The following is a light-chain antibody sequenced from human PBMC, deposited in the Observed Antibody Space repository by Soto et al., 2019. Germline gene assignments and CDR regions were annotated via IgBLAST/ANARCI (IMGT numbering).Light chain of an antibody. V-gene: IGKV3-15*01. CDR2: GAF. CDR3: QPYNDWPLT. CDR1: QSVSSN. J-gene: IGKJ1*01. Sequence: EILMTQSPVTMCVSPGGTATLSCRASQSVSSNLAWYQQKPGQARSLLIYGAFTRATGIPARFSGTGSGTEFTLTISSLQPEDFTPYYCQPYNDWPLTVGQGTKVDIK.